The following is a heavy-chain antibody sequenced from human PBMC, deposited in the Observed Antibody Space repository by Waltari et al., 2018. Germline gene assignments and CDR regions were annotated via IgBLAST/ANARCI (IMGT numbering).Heavy chain of an antibody. Sequence: QVQLVQSGAEVKKPGASVKVSCKASGYTFTSFYIHWARQARGQGLEWMGIFHPGGGGTAYAQKFQGRFTMTRDTATSTVYMELSSLRSEATAVYYCARGSRFLDYWGHGTLVTVSS. V-gene: IGHV1-46*01. CDR3: ARGSRFLDY. D-gene: IGHD3-3*01. J-gene: IGHJ4*01. CDR2: FHPGGGGT. CDR1: GYTFTSFY.